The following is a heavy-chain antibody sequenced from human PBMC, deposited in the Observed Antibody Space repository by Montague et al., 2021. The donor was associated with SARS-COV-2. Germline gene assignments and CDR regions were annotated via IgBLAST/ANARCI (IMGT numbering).Heavy chain of an antibody. CDR3: ARHIEKEGTYYYYYGMDV. D-gene: IGHD2-15*01. CDR1: GDSISSYY. Sequence: SETLSLTCTASGDSISSYYWSWIRQPPGKGLEWIGYLYNSGSTKYNPSLKSRVTISVDTSKNQFSLKLSSVTAADTAVYYCARHIEKEGTYYYYYGMDVWGQGTTVTVSS. CDR2: LYNSGST. J-gene: IGHJ6*02. V-gene: IGHV4-59*08.